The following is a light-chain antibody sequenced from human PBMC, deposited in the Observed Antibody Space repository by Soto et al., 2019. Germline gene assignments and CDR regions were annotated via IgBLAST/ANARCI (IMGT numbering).Light chain of an antibody. CDR3: QQTYSLPLT. CDR2: AAS. V-gene: IGKV1-39*01. CDR1: QTISSY. J-gene: IGKJ1*01. Sequence: DIQMTQSTYSLSAYVGDRVSITCRACQTISSYLNWYQRKTGKAPKVLISAASSLQSGVPSRFSGSGSGADFTLTISSLQPEDFGTYYCQQTYSLPLTFGQGTKVEIK.